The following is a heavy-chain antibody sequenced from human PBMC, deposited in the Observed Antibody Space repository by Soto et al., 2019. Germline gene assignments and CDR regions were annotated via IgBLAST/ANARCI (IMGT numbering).Heavy chain of an antibody. CDR3: ARGGPAAAGKGLYYYGMDV. J-gene: IGHJ6*02. Sequence: ASVKVSCKASGYTLTDYYMYWVRQAPGQGLEWIGIINPSGGSFYAQKFQGRVTMTRDTSTSTVYMELSSLRSDDTAVYYCARGGPAAAGKGLYYYGMDVWGQGTTVTVSS. CDR1: GYTLTDYY. CDR2: INPSGGS. V-gene: IGHV1-46*01. D-gene: IGHD6-13*01.